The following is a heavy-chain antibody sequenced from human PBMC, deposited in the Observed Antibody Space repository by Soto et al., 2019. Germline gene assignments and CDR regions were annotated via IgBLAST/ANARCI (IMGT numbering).Heavy chain of an antibody. J-gene: IGHJ4*02. D-gene: IGHD2-8*01. CDR2: ISGSGSST. CDR3: AKGSMVLPDYFHY. Sequence: GGSLRLSCAASGFTFSNYAMNWVRQAPGKGLEWVSGISGSGSSTFYTDSVKGRFTISRDNSKNTLYLQMNSLRAEDTALYYCAKGSMVLPDYFHYWGQGTLVTVSS. CDR1: GFTFSNYA. V-gene: IGHV3-23*01.